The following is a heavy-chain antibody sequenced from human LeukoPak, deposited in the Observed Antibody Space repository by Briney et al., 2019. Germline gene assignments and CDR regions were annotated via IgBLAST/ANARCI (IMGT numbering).Heavy chain of an antibody. CDR3: ARSYSSGWYSGFDY. V-gene: IGHV1-69*13. D-gene: IGHD6-19*01. Sequence: SVKVSCKASGGTFSSYAISWVRQAPGQGLEWMGGTIPIFGTANYAQKFQGRVTITADESTSTAYMELSSLRSEDTAVYYCARSYSSGWYSGFDYWGQGTLVTVSS. J-gene: IGHJ4*02. CDR2: TIPIFGTA. CDR1: GGTFSSYA.